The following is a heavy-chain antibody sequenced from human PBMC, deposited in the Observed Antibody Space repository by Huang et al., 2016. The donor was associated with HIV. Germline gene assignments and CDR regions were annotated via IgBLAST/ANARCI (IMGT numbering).Heavy chain of an antibody. J-gene: IGHJ3*02. CDR3: ARHFAYYDSSGYTPWDAFDI. CDR2: IYESERT. Sequence: QLQLQGSGPGLVKPSETLSLTCTVSGGSITSSSYYWGWIRQPPGKGLEGVGSIYESERTGYTPSLKSRATLSVDTSKNQFSRKLSSVTAADTAVYYCARHFAYYDSSGYTPWDAFDIWGQGTMVTVSS. D-gene: IGHD3-22*01. CDR1: GGSITSSSYY. V-gene: IGHV4-39*01.